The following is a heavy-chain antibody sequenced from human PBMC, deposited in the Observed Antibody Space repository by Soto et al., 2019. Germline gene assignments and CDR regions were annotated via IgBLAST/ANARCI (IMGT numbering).Heavy chain of an antibody. CDR3: ARQGGYCSGGSCDRALWFTNYFEA. CDR1: GYSFTNYW. D-gene: IGHD2-15*01. CDR2: IYPGESHS. V-gene: IGHV5-51*01. Sequence: GESLKISCKGSGYSFTNYWIAWVRQMPGKGLEWMGIIYPGESHSTYSPSFQGQVTISVDKSISTAYLQWSSLKASDTAIYCCARQGGYCSGGSCDRALWFTNYFEAWGEGTL. J-gene: IGHJ4*02.